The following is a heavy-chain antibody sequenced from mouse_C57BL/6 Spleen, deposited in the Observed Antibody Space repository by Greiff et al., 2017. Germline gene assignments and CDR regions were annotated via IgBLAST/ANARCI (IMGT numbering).Heavy chain of an antibody. V-gene: IGHV14-4*01. CDR3: TRRLLFDY. CDR2: IDPENGDT. CDR1: GFNIKDDY. D-gene: IGHD3-2*02. J-gene: IGHJ2*01. Sequence: EVQRVESGAELVRPGASVKLSCTASGFNIKDDYMHWVKQRPEQGLEWIGWIDPENGDTEYASKFQGKATITADTSSNTAYLQLSSLTSEDTAVYYCTRRLLFDYWGQGTTLTVSS.